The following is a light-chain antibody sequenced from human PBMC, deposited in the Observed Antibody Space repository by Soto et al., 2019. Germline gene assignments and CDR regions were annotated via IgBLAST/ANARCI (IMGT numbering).Light chain of an antibody. Sequence: QSVLTQPPSASGTPGQRVTISCSGSSSNIGSNYVYWYQQLPGTAPKLLIYRNNQRPSGVPDRFSGSKSGTSASLAISGLRSEDEADYYCAAWDDSLRGVLDGGTKLTVL. CDR2: RNN. CDR1: SSNIGSNY. CDR3: AAWDDSLRGV. V-gene: IGLV1-47*01. J-gene: IGLJ2*01.